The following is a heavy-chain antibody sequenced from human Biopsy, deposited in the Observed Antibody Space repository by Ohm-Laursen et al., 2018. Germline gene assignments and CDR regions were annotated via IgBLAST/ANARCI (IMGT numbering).Heavy chain of an antibody. CDR3: ARRLPLRGYAFDV. D-gene: IGHD3-10*01. CDR1: GDPITTYY. J-gene: IGHJ3*01. CDR2: IYYRGNT. V-gene: IGHV4-59*08. Sequence: GTLSLTCAVSGDPITTYYWNWIRQAPGKGLEWIGNIYYRGNTNYSPSLKSRVTISLDTSKNQFSLKLNSVTATDTAVYYCARRLPLRGYAFDVWGQGTLVTVSS.